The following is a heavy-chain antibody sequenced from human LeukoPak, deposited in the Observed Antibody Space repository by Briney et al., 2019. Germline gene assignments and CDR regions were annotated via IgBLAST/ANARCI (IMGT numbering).Heavy chain of an antibody. CDR1: GFTVSINY. CDR3: ARAEDRNYRY. Sequence: GGSLRLSCAASGFTVSINYMSWVRQAPGKGLEWVSVIYSGGSTYYADSVKGRFIISRDISKNTLSLQMNSLRAEDTALYYCARAEDRNYRYWGQGTLVTVSS. CDR2: IYSGGST. V-gene: IGHV3-66*01. J-gene: IGHJ4*02. D-gene: IGHD4-11*01.